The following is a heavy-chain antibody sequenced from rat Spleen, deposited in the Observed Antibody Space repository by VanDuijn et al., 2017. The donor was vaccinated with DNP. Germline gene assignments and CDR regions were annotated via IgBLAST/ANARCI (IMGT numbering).Heavy chain of an antibody. J-gene: IGHJ2*01. Sequence: EVKLVESGGGLVQPGRSLKLSCAASGFTFSTYWMFWIRQAPGKGLEWVASINTDGGSTYYPDSVKGRFTLSRDNAENTIYLQMNSLRSEDTATYYCASWSPIAPISTSNYWGQGVMVTVSS. CDR3: ASWSPIAPISTSNY. D-gene: IGHD1-2*01. CDR1: GFTFSTYW. CDR2: INTDGGST. V-gene: IGHV5-58*01.